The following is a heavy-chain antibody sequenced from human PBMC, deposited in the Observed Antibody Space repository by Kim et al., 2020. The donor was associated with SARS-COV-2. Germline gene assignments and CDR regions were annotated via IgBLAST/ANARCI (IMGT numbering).Heavy chain of an antibody. CDR3: TTDYSGWYGDFDY. V-gene: IGHV3-15*01. J-gene: IGHJ4*02. Sequence: GGSLRLSCAASGFTFSNAWMSWVRQAPGKGLEWVGRIKSKTDGGTTDYAAPVKGRFTISRDDSKNTLYLQMNSLKTEDTAVYYCTTDYSGWYGDFDYWGQGTLVTVSS. D-gene: IGHD6-19*01. CDR2: IKSKTDGGTT. CDR1: GFTFSNAW.